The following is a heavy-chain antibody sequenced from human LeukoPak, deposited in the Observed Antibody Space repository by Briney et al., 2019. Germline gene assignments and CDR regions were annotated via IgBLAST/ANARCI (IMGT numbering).Heavy chain of an antibody. CDR1: GFSLSTSGVG. CDR2: IYWDDDK. CDR3: AHGEFGDGYKPGVPPFDY. V-gene: IGHV2-5*02. Sequence: SGPTLVNPTQTLTLACTFSGFSLSTSGVGVGWIRQPPGKALEWLALIYWDDDKRYSPSLKSRLTITKDTSKNQVVLTMTNMDPVDTATYYCAHGEFGDGYKPGVPPFDYWGQGTLVTVSS. J-gene: IGHJ4*02. D-gene: IGHD5-24*01.